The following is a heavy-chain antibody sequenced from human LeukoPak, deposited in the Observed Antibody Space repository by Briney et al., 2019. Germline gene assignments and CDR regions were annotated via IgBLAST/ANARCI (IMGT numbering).Heavy chain of an antibody. J-gene: IGHJ3*02. CDR2: ISAYNGNT. Sequence: ASVKVSCKASGYTFTSYGISWVRQAPGQGLEWMGWISAYNGNTNYAQKFQGRVTMTEDTSTDTAYMELSSLRSEDTAVYYCATDVIMVRGQLGVFDIWGQGTMVTVSS. CDR3: ATDVIMVRGQLGVFDI. CDR1: GYTFTSYG. D-gene: IGHD3-10*01. V-gene: IGHV1-18*01.